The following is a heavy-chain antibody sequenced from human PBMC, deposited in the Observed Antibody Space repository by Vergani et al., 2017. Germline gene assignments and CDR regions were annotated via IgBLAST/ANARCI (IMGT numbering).Heavy chain of an antibody. CDR1: GGSFSGYY. V-gene: IGHV4-34*01. CDR3: ARGRYPDY. J-gene: IGHJ4*02. D-gene: IGHD3-16*01. Sequence: QVQLQQWGAGLLKPSETLSLTCAVYGGSFSGYYWSWIRQPPGKGLEWIGEITHSGSTNYNPSLKSRVTISVDTSKNQFSLKLSSVTAADTAVYYCARGRYPDYWGQGTLVTVSS. CDR2: ITHSGST.